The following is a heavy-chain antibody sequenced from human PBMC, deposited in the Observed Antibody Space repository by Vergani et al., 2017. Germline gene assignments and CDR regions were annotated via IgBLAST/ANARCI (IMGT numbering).Heavy chain of an antibody. J-gene: IGHJ3*02. D-gene: IGHD3-22*01. CDR3: ARAYYVSSGYPPLDAFDI. CDR2: IYTSGST. CDR1: GGSISSGSYY. Sequence: QVQLQESGPGLVKPSQTLSLTCTVSGGSISSGSYYWSWIRQPAGKGLEWIGRIYTSGSTNYNPSLKSRVTISVDTSKNQFSLKLSSVTAADTAVYYCARAYYVSSGYPPLDAFDIWGQGTMVTVSS. V-gene: IGHV4-61*02.